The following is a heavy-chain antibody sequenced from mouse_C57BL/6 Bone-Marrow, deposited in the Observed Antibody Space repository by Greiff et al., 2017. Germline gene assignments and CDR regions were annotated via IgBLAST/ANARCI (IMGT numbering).Heavy chain of an antibody. V-gene: IGHV14-4*01. D-gene: IGHD2-3*01. Sequence: VQLQQSGAELVRPGASVKLSCTASGFNIKDDYMHWVKQRPEQGLEWIGWIDPENGDTEYASKFQGKATITADTSSNTAYLQLSSLTSEDTAVYYCASMYYVDYWGQGTTLTVSS. CDR2: IDPENGDT. CDR3: ASMYYVDY. CDR1: GFNIKDDY. J-gene: IGHJ2*01.